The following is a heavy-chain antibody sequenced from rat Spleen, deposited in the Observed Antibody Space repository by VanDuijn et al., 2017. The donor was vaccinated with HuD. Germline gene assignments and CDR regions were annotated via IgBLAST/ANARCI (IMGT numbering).Heavy chain of an antibody. CDR1: GFTFSNYD. Sequence: EVQLGESGGGLVQPGRSMKLSCAASGFTFSNYDMAWVRQTPKRGLEWVATLRHDGSSTDYGDSVKGRFTISRDSAKRALYLQMDSLRSEDTATYYCTRGFTVAVFWGQGVMVTVSA. J-gene: IGHJ2*01. CDR3: TRGFTVAVF. V-gene: IGHV5-22*01. D-gene: IGHD1-2*01. CDR2: LRHDGSST.